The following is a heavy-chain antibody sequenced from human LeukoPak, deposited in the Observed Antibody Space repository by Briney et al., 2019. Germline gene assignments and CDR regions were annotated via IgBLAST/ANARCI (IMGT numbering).Heavy chain of an antibody. CDR3: ARAPGGDYGDYYFDY. Sequence: SSETLSLTCNVSGGSIRSSSYYWGWIRQPPGKGLEWIGSIYYSGSTYYNPSLKSRVTISVDTSKNQFSLKLSSVTAADTAVYYCARAPGGDYGDYYFDYWGQGTLVTVSS. V-gene: IGHV4-39*07. CDR2: IYYSGST. J-gene: IGHJ4*02. D-gene: IGHD4-17*01. CDR1: GGSIRSSSYY.